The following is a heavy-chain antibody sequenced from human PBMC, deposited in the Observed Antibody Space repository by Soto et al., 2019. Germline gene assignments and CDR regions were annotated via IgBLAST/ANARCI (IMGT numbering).Heavy chain of an antibody. J-gene: IGHJ5*01. CDR1: GFTFGASA. CDR3: ASGLVEYSSSWFDY. Sequence: PGGSLRLSCAASGFTFGASALHWVRQAPGKGLVWVSRINSDGSSTNYADSVKGRFTISRDNAKNMLYLQMNSLRAEDTAVYYCASGLVEYSSSWFDYWGQGTPVTVSS. D-gene: IGHD6-13*01. V-gene: IGHV3-74*01. CDR2: INSDGSST.